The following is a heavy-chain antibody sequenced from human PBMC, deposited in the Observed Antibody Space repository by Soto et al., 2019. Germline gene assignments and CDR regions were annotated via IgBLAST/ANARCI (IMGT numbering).Heavy chain of an antibody. CDR1: GFIFSSYT. D-gene: IGHD3-10*01. Sequence: QVQLVESGGGVVQPGRSLRLSCAASGFIFSSYTMHWVRQAPGKGLEWVGVITYDGNNKYYADSVKGRFTISRDISKNTLYLQMNSLRAEDTAVYYCAKVLEIFGEGQTGPFDYWGQGTLVTVSS. J-gene: IGHJ4*02. CDR2: ITYDGNNK. V-gene: IGHV3-30*04. CDR3: AKVLEIFGEGQTGPFDY.